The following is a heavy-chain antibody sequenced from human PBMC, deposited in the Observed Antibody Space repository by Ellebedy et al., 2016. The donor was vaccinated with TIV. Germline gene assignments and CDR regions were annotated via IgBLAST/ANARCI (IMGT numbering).Heavy chain of an antibody. CDR2: IYYSGST. Sequence: SETLSLTCTVSGGSISSYYWSWIRQPPGKGLEWIGYIYYSGSTNYNPSLKSRVTISVDTSKNQFSLKLSSVTAADTAVYYCARGPSSGWFLEGNWFDPWGQGTLVTVSS. CDR3: ARGPSSGWFLEGNWFDP. V-gene: IGHV4-59*01. J-gene: IGHJ5*02. D-gene: IGHD6-19*01. CDR1: GGSISSYY.